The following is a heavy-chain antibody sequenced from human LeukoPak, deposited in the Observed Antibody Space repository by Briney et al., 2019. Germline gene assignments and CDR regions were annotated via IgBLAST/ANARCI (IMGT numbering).Heavy chain of an antibody. CDR3: TRGDVLLWFGDLPEYYFDY. CDR1: GGSFSGYY. Sequence: SETLSLTCAVYGGSFSGYYWSWIRQPPGKGLEWIGEINHSGSTNYNPSLKNRVTISVDTPKNQFSLKLSSVTAADTAVYYCTRGDVLLWFGDLPEYYFDYWGQGTLVTVSS. D-gene: IGHD3-10*01. CDR2: INHSGST. J-gene: IGHJ4*02. V-gene: IGHV4-34*01.